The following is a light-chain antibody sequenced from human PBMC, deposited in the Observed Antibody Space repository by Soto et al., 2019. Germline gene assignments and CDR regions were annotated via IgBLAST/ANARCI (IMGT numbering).Light chain of an antibody. Sequence: DVEMTQSPSTLPTSIGDRVTINCRASQNVSNWLAWYQQKPGKAPKLLIYKPSRLESGVPSRFSASGSGTDFTLTINSLQSDDVATYFCQQYSKESTFGQGTKLEIK. CDR3: QQYSKEST. CDR2: KPS. V-gene: IGKV1-5*03. CDR1: QNVSNW. J-gene: IGKJ2*01.